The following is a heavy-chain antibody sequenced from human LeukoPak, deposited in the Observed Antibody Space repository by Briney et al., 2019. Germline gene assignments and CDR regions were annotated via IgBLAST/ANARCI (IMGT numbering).Heavy chain of an antibody. Sequence: PGGSLRLSCAASGFSLSTYAMSWVRQAPGKGPEWVSAISGAGGRTYYADSVKGRFTISRDNSKNTLCLQMNSLRAEDTAVYYCAKKGRYCTNGVCPSGRIDYWGQGTLVTVSS. CDR3: AKKGRYCTNGVCPSGRIDY. CDR1: GFSLSTYA. CDR2: ISGAGGRT. D-gene: IGHD2-8*01. V-gene: IGHV3-23*01. J-gene: IGHJ4*02.